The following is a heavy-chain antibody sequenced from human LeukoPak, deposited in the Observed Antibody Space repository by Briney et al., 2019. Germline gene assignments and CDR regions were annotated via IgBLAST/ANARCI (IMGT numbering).Heavy chain of an antibody. Sequence: GESLKISCKGSGYSFTSYWIGWVRQMPGKGLEWMGIIFPGDSDTRYSPSFQGQVTISADKSISTAYLQWSSLRASDTAMYYCARHQGSSWHGDYYYYMDVWGKGTTVTVSS. J-gene: IGHJ6*03. CDR2: IFPGDSDT. CDR1: GYSFTSYW. CDR3: ARHQGSSWHGDYYYYMDV. V-gene: IGHV5-51*01. D-gene: IGHD6-13*01.